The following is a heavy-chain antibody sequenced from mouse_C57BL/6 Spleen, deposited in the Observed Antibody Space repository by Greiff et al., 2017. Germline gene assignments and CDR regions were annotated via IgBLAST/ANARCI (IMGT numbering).Heavy chain of an antibody. CDR3: AREGYGNYGAWFAY. CDR1: GYTFTSYW. Sequence: QVQLQQPGAELVKPGASVTLSCKASGYTFTSYWMHWVRQRPGQGLEWIGMIHPNSGSTNYNEKFKSKATLTVDKSSRTAYMQLSSLTSEDSAVYYCAREGYGNYGAWFAYWGQGTLVTVSA. D-gene: IGHD2-10*02. V-gene: IGHV1-64*01. J-gene: IGHJ3*01. CDR2: IHPNSGST.